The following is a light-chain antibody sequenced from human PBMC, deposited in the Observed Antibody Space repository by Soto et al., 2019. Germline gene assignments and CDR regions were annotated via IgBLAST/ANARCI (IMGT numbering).Light chain of an antibody. J-gene: IGKJ2*01. CDR3: QQYNSYSYT. V-gene: IGKV1-5*03. Sequence: IQMMQSPSTLSASVGDRVTITCRASQSISSWLAWYQQKPGKAPKLLIYKASSLESGVTSRFSGSGSGTEVTLTISSLQPDDFAPYYCQQYNSYSYTFGQGTKLEIK. CDR1: QSISSW. CDR2: KAS.